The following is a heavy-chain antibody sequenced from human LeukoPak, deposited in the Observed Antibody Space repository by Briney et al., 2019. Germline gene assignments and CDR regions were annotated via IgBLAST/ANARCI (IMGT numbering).Heavy chain of an antibody. D-gene: IGHD3-22*01. CDR3: ARGSTYYDSSGQVPFDY. Sequence: GGSLRLSCAASGFTVSSNYMSWVRQAPGKGLEWVSSITSSSSYKYYADSVKGRFTISRDNAKNSLYLQMNSLRAEDTAVYYCARGSTYYDSSGQVPFDYWGQGTLVTVSS. V-gene: IGHV3-21*01. J-gene: IGHJ4*02. CDR2: ITSSSSYK. CDR1: GFTVSSNY.